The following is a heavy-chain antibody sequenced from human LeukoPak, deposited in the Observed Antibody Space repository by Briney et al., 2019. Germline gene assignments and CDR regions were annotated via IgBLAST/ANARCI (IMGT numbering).Heavy chain of an antibody. CDR1: GGSISSYY. Sequence: SETLSLTCTVSGGSISSYYWSWIRQPPGKGVEWIGYIYYSGSTNYNPSLKSRVTISVDTSKNQFSLKLSSVTAADTAVYYCAREVAAAGGHNWFDPWGQGTLVTVSS. CDR3: AREVAAAGGHNWFDP. J-gene: IGHJ5*02. V-gene: IGHV4-59*01. CDR2: IYYSGST. D-gene: IGHD6-13*01.